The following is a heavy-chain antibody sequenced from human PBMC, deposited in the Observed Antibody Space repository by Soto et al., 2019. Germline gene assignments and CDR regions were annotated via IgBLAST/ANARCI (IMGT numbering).Heavy chain of an antibody. CDR2: INHSGST. CDR1: CGSFRGYY. D-gene: IGHD6-6*01. J-gene: IGHJ4*02. Sequence: QVQLQQWGAGLLKPSETLSLTCAVYCGSFRGYYWSWIRQPPGKGLEWSGEINHSGSTNYNPSLKSRVTMSVDTSKNQFSLKLSSVTAADTAVYYCARTSKFDCWGQGTLVTVSS. CDR3: ARTSKFDC. V-gene: IGHV4-34*01.